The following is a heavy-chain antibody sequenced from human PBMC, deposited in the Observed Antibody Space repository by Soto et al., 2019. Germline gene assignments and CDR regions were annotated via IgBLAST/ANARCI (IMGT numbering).Heavy chain of an antibody. CDR2: ISAYNGNT. D-gene: IGHD2-15*01. V-gene: IGHV1-18*01. Sequence: GASVKVSCKASGGTFSSYTISWVRQAPGQGLEWMGWISAYNGNTNYAQKLQGRVTMTTDTSTSTAYMELRSLRSDDTAVYYCAREIQFYCSGGSCYSRSDAFDIWGQGTMVTVSS. CDR1: GGTFSSYT. J-gene: IGHJ3*02. CDR3: AREIQFYCSGGSCYSRSDAFDI.